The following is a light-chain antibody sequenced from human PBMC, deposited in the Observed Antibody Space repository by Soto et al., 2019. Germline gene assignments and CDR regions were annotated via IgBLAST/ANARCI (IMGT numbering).Light chain of an antibody. J-gene: IGKJ2*01. V-gene: IGKV1-5*03. CDR2: KAS. Sequence: DIQMTQSPSTLSASVGDRVTITCRASQSISSWLAWYQQKPGKAPKLLIYKASSLESGVPSRFSGSGSGTEFTLTINSPQPDDFATYYCQQYNSYSYTFGQGTKLEIK. CDR1: QSISSW. CDR3: QQYNSYSYT.